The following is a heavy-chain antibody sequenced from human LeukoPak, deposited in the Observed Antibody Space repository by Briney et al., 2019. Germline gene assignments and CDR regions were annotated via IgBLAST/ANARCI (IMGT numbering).Heavy chain of an antibody. V-gene: IGHV3-21*01. CDR1: GFTFSSYS. CDR2: ISSSSSYI. Sequence: PGGSLRLSCAASGFTFSSYSMNWVRQAPGKGLEWVSSISSSSSYIYYADSVKGRFTISRDNAKNSLYLQMNSLRAEDTAVYYCAREYCSSTSCPNDYWGQGTLVTVSS. CDR3: AREYCSSTSCPNDY. J-gene: IGHJ4*02. D-gene: IGHD2-2*01.